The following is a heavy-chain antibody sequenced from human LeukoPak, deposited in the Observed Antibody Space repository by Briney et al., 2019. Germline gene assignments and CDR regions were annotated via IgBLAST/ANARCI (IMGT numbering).Heavy chain of an antibody. Sequence: GGSLRLSCAASGFIFSSYGMHWVRQAPGKGLEWVAFIRYDGSKKYYADSVKGRFTISRDNSKYTLYLQMNSLRAEDTAVYYCAKEAAAGTEYYYMDVWGKGTTVTISS. V-gene: IGHV3-30*02. J-gene: IGHJ6*03. CDR2: IRYDGSKK. CDR3: AKEAAAGTEYYYMDV. D-gene: IGHD6-13*01. CDR1: GFIFSSYG.